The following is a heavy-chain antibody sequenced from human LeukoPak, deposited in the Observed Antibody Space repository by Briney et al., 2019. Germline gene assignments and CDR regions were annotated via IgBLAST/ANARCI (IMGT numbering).Heavy chain of an antibody. V-gene: IGHV4-34*01. CDR1: GGSFSGYY. CDR3: ARIAEVGGSGSLPDDY. CDR2: INHSGST. D-gene: IGHD3-10*01. J-gene: IGHJ4*02. Sequence: SETLSLTCAVYGGSFSGYYWSWIRQPPGKGLEWIGEINHSGSTNYNPSLKSRVTISVDTSKNQFSLKLSSVTAADTAVYYCARIAEVGGSGSLPDDYWGQGTLVTVSS.